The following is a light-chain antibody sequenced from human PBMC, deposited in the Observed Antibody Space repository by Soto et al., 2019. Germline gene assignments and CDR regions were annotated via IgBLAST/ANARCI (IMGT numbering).Light chain of an antibody. Sequence: EIVMTQSPATLSVSPGERATLSCRASQSVSSNLAWYQQKPGQAPRLLIYRASPRATGIPARFSGSGSGTEFTLTISSLQSEDFAVYYCQQYNNWLTFGGGTKVEIK. CDR3: QQYNNWLT. CDR1: QSVSSN. J-gene: IGKJ4*01. CDR2: RAS. V-gene: IGKV3-15*01.